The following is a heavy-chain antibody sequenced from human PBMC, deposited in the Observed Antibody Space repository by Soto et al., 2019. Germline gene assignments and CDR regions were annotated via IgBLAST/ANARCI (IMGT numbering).Heavy chain of an antibody. D-gene: IGHD1-26*01. CDR3: ARTRSPGYYYYYGMDV. CDR1: GFTFSSYA. CDR2: ISYDGSNK. J-gene: IGHJ6*02. V-gene: IGHV3-30-3*01. Sequence: QVQLVESGGGVVQPGRSLRLSCAASGFTFSSYAMHWVRQAPGKGLEWVAVISYDGSNKYYADSVKGRFTISRDNSKNALYLQMNSLRAEDTAVYYCARTRSPGYYYYYGMDVWGQGTTVTVSS.